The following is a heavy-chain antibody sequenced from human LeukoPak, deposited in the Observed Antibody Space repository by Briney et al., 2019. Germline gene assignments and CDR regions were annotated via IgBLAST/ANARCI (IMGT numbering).Heavy chain of an antibody. V-gene: IGHV1-46*01. Sequence: SVRVSCEPSGDTFTSYYMHWVRQTPGQRLEWRGLINPSGGSTSYAQKFQGRVTMTRDTSTSTVYMELSSLRSEDTAVYYCARERVVGARVDFGYWGQGTLVTVSS. J-gene: IGHJ4*02. CDR2: INPSGGST. CDR3: ARERVVGARVDFGY. D-gene: IGHD1-26*01. CDR1: GDTFTSYY.